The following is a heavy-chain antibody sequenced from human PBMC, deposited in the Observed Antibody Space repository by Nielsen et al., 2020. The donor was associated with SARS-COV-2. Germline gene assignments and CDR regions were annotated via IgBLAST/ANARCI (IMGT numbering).Heavy chain of an antibody. CDR1: GFTFSIYT. Sequence: GGSLRLSCAASGFTFSIYTMNWVRQALGKGLEWISYISDSSGTIYYADSVKGRFTISRDYAKNSLYLQMNSLSVEDTALYYCARGGTYSPPNYWGQGTLVTVAS. CDR3: ARGGTYSPPNY. D-gene: IGHD1-26*01. CDR2: ISDSSGTI. J-gene: IGHJ4*02. V-gene: IGHV3-48*01.